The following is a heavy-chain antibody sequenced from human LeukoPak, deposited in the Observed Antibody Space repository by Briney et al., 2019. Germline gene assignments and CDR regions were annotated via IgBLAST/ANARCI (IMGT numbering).Heavy chain of an antibody. Sequence: SETLSLTCTVSGGSVSSGRYYWSWIRQPPGKGLEWIGYIYYSGSTNYNPSLKSRVTISVDTSKNQFSLKLSSVTAADTAVYYCAGSFERYFDYWGQGTLVTVSS. V-gene: IGHV4-61*01. CDR2: IYYSGST. D-gene: IGHD3-16*01. J-gene: IGHJ4*02. CDR3: AGSFERYFDY. CDR1: GGSVSSGRYY.